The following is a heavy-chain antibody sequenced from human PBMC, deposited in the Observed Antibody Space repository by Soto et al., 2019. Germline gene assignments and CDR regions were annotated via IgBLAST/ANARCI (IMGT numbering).Heavy chain of an antibody. CDR1: GFTFSSYS. Sequence: GGSLRLSCAASGFTFSSYSMNWVRQAPGKGLEWVSSISSSSSYIYYADSVKGRFTISRDNAKNSLYLQMNSLRAEDTAVYYWARDGPTGRDFDYWGQGTLVTVSS. V-gene: IGHV3-21*01. J-gene: IGHJ4*02. D-gene: IGHD3-3*01. CDR3: ARDGPTGRDFDY. CDR2: ISSSSSYI.